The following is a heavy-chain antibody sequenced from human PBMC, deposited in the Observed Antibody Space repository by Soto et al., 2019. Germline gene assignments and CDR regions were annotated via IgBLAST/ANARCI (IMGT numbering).Heavy chain of an antibody. CDR1: GFTFSSYG. J-gene: IGHJ4*02. Sequence: QVQLVESGGGVVQPGRSLRLSCAASGFTFSSYGMHWVRQAPGKGLEWVAVISYDGSNKYYADSVKGRFTISRDNSKNTLYLQMNSLRAEDTAVYYCAKPQGIAVAPGWGQGTLVTVSS. CDR3: AKPQGIAVAPG. CDR2: ISYDGSNK. V-gene: IGHV3-30*18. D-gene: IGHD6-19*01.